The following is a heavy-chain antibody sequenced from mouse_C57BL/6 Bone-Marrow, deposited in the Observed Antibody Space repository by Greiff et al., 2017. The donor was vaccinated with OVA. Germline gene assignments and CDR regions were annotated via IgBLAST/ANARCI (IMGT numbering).Heavy chain of an antibody. CDR2: IDPNSGGT. Sequence: VQLQQPGAELVKPGASVKLSCKASGYTFTSYWMHWVKQRPGRGLEWIGRIDPNSGGTKYNEKFKSKATLTVDKPSSPAYMQLSSLTSEDSAVDDGARRGGYFTWFAYWGQGTLVTVSA. D-gene: IGHD2-3*01. J-gene: IGHJ3*01. V-gene: IGHV1-72*01. CDR3: ARRGGYFTWFAY. CDR1: GYTFTSYW.